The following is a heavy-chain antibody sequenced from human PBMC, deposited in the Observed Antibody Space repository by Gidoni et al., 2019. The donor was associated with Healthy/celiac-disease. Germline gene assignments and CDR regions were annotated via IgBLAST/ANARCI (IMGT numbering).Heavy chain of an antibody. J-gene: IGHJ4*02. CDR1: GFTFRSYA. Sequence: EVQLLESGGGLVQHGGSLILSCAASGFTFRSYAMSWVRQAPGKGLEWVSAMSGSGGSTYYADSVKGRFTISRDNSKNTLYLQMNSLRAEDTDVYYCAKDSIVVVITLFDYWGQGTLVTVSS. D-gene: IGHD3-22*01. CDR2: MSGSGGST. V-gene: IGHV3-23*01. CDR3: AKDSIVVVITLFDY.